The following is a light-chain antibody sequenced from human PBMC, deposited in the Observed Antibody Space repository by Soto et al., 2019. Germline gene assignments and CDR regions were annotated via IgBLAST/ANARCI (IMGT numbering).Light chain of an antibody. CDR1: QSVSSSY. J-gene: IGKJ4*01. V-gene: IGKV3-20*01. CDR3: QQYGSSPLT. CDR2: GAS. Sequence: EIVLTQSPGTLSLSPGERATLSCRASQSVSSSYLAWYQQKPGQAPRLLIYGASSRATGIPDRFSGSGSGTDFTLTINRLEPEDFAVYYRQQYGSSPLTFGGGTKVEIK.